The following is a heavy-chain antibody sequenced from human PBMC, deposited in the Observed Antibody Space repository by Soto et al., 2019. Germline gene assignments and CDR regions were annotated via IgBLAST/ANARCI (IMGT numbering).Heavy chain of an antibody. CDR3: ARDRADGLRSFDWLCLEY. CDR2: ISYDGSHK. V-gene: IGHV3-30-3*01. D-gene: IGHD3-9*01. CDR1: GFTFNTFA. Sequence: QLGGPLRLSCATSGFTFNTFAMHWVRQAPGKGLEWLAVISYDGSHKYYADSVKGRIIISRDNSKNTLYLQMKALRGEDTAVYYCARDRADGLRSFDWLCLEYWGQGTLVNVSS. J-gene: IGHJ4*02.